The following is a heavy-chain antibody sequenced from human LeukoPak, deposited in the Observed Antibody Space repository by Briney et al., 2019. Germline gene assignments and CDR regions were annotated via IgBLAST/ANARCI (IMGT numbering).Heavy chain of an antibody. CDR2: IYHSGST. V-gene: IGHV4-38-2*01. D-gene: IGHD3-3*01. CDR1: GYSISSGYY. Sequence: SETLSLTCAVSGYSISSGYYWGWIRQPPGKGLEWIGSIYHSGSTYYNPSLKSRVTISVDTSKNQFSLKLSSVTAADTAVYYCARLIYYDFWFWGQGTLVTVSS. CDR3: ARLIYYDFWF. J-gene: IGHJ4*02.